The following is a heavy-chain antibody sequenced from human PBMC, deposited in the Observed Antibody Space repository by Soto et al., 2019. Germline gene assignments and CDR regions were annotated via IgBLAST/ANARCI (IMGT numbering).Heavy chain of an antibody. Sequence: ASVKVSCKASGGTFSSYAISWVRQAPGQGLEWMGGIIPIFGTANYAQKFQGRVTITADESTSTAYMELSSLRSEDTAVYYCARVRARHFDWLGYYYYGMDVWGQGTTVTVSS. CDR3: ARVRARHFDWLGYYYYGMDV. CDR2: IIPIFGTA. V-gene: IGHV1-69*13. J-gene: IGHJ6*02. CDR1: GGTFSSYA. D-gene: IGHD3-9*01.